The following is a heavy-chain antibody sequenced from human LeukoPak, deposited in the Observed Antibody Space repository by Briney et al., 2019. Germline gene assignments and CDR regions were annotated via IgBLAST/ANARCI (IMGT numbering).Heavy chain of an antibody. CDR3: ARVTHRYSGSYFGY. D-gene: IGHD1-26*01. CDR2: IYHSGST. J-gene: IGHJ4*02. CDR1: GGSISSGGYY. Sequence: SQTLSLTCTVSGGSISSGGYYWSWIRQPPGKGLEWIGYIYHSGSTYYNPSLKSRVTISVDRSKNQFSLKLSSVTAADTAVYYCARVTHRYSGSYFGYWGQGTLVTVSS. V-gene: IGHV4-30-2*01.